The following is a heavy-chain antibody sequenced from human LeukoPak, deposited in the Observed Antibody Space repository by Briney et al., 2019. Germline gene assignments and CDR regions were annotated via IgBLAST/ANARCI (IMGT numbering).Heavy chain of an antibody. V-gene: IGHV4-38-2*02. Sequence: SETLSLTCGVSGYSIGSGYQWAWIRQSPGKGLEWIGSIYHSGSAHYNPSLKSRVTISVETSKNQFSLNMYSVTAADTAVYYCARDPRWLTPDCTSTSCYENYFDPWGQGTLVTVSS. J-gene: IGHJ5*02. CDR1: GYSIGSGYQ. CDR3: ARDPRWLTPDCTSTSCYENYFDP. CDR2: IYHSGSA. D-gene: IGHD2-2*01.